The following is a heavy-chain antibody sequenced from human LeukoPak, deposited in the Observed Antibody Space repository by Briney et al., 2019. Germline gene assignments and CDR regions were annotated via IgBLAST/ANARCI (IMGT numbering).Heavy chain of an antibody. CDR3: ARVSYYGSGSAHLYYMDV. CDR2: IYHSGST. D-gene: IGHD3-10*01. Sequence: SETLSLTCTVSGGSISSSSYYWGWIRQPPGKGLEWIGSIYHSGSTYYNPSLKSRVTISVDTSKNQFSLKLSSVTAADTAVYYCARVSYYGSGSAHLYYMDVWGKGTTVTVSS. CDR1: GGSISSSSYY. J-gene: IGHJ6*03. V-gene: IGHV4-39*07.